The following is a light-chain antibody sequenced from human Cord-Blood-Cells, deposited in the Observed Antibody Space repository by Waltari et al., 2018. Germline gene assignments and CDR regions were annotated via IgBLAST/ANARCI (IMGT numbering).Light chain of an antibody. CDR1: RSHVGGYNS. CDR2: DVS. Sequence: SALTQPASAPGSPGHSITISCPGTRSHVGGYNSVSWYQQHTGKTPKLMIYDVSNRPSGVSNRFSGSKSGNTASLTISGLQAEDEADYYCSSYTSSSTLVFGTGTKVTVL. J-gene: IGLJ1*01. V-gene: IGLV2-14*01. CDR3: SSYTSSSTLV.